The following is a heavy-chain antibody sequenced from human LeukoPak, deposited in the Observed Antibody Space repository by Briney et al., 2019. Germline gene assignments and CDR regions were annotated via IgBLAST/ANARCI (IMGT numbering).Heavy chain of an antibody. CDR3: ARDRCSGGSCYYFDY. CDR1: GFTFSSYW. Sequence: GGSLRLSCAASGFTFSSYWMSWVRRAPGKGLEWVANIIQDGSEKYYVDSVKGRFTISRDNAKNSLYLQMNSLRAEDTAVYYCARDRCSGGSCYYFDYWGQGTLVTVSS. J-gene: IGHJ4*02. CDR2: IIQDGSEK. D-gene: IGHD2-15*01. V-gene: IGHV3-7*03.